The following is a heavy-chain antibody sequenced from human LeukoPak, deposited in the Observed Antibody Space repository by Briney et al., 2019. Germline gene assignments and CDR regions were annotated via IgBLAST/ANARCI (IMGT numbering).Heavy chain of an antibody. CDR3: AKRSSGYQFDY. CDR1: GFTFSSYG. D-gene: IGHD3-22*01. CDR2: ILYDGSNK. V-gene: IGHV3-30*18. J-gene: IGHJ4*02. Sequence: GRSLRLSCAASGFTFSSYGMHWVRQAPGKGLEWVAVILYDGSNKYYADSVKGRFTISRDNSKNTLYLQMNSPRAEDTAVYYCAKRSSGYQFDYWGQGTLVTVSS.